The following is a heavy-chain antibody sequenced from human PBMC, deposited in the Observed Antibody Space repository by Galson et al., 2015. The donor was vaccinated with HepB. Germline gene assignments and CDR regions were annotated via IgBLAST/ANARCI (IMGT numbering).Heavy chain of an antibody. V-gene: IGHV3-48*04. CDR2: ISTTGENI. CDR3: ATELRHNSGWFALNS. J-gene: IGHJ4*02. CDR1: GSSLSTYT. Sequence: SLRLSCAASGSSLSTYTINWVRQSPTKGLQWVSYISTTGENIHYAESVKGRFTVARDNAKNAVFLQMNNLRAEDTAVYYCATELRHNSGWFALNSWGQGTLVTVSS. D-gene: IGHD6-19*01.